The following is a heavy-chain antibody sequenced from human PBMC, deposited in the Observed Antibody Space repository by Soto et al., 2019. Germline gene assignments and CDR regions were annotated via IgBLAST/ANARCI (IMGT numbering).Heavy chain of an antibody. V-gene: IGHV1-18*01. CDR2: IRVHNGNT. D-gene: IGHD3-10*01. Sequence: SVKVSCKASGYNFIYYGITWVRQAPGEGLEWMGWIRVHNGNTNYAQKFQGRVTMTTDTSTSTAYMELRSLRSDDTAVYYCVRDLDGSGSYYTDYWGPGTLVTVSS. CDR1: GYNFIYYG. J-gene: IGHJ4*02. CDR3: VRDLDGSGSYYTDY.